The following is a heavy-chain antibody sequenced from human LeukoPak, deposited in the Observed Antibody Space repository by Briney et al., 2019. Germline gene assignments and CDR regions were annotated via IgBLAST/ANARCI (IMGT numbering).Heavy chain of an antibody. Sequence: PSETLSLTCTVPGGSINNYYWSWIRQPAGKGLEWIGRIYTRGGTNCNPSLKSRVTMSVDTSKNQFSLKLSSVTAADTAVYYCARGRYCSADICSGGDAFDIWGQGTMVSVSS. J-gene: IGHJ3*02. CDR2: IYTRGGT. D-gene: IGHD2-15*01. CDR3: ARGRYCSADICSGGDAFDI. CDR1: GGSINNYY. V-gene: IGHV4-4*07.